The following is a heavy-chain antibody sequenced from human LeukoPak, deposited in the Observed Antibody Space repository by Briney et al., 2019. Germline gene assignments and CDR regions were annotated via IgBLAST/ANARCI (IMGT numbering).Heavy chain of an antibody. CDR3: ARDREMATRLHDAFDI. J-gene: IGHJ3*02. D-gene: IGHD5-24*01. CDR1: GFTFDDYG. Sequence: PGGSLRLSCAASGFTFDDYGISWVRQAPGKGLEWVSGINWNGGSTGYADSVKGRFTISRDNAKNSLYLQMNSLRAEDTAVYYCARDREMATRLHDAFDIWGQGTMVTVSS. V-gene: IGHV3-20*04. CDR2: INWNGGST.